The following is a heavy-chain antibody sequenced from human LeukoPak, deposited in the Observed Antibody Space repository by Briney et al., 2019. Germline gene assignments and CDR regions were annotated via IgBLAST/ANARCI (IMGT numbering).Heavy chain of an antibody. Sequence: PGGSLRLSCAASGFTFSSYAMSWVRQAPGKGLGWVSAISGSGGSTYYADSVKGRFTISRDNSKNTLYLQMNSLRAEDTAVYYCAKDSLYDSSGYYIHFDYWGQGTLVTVSS. CDR1: GFTFSSYA. D-gene: IGHD3-22*01. CDR3: AKDSLYDSSGYYIHFDY. CDR2: ISGSGGST. J-gene: IGHJ4*02. V-gene: IGHV3-23*01.